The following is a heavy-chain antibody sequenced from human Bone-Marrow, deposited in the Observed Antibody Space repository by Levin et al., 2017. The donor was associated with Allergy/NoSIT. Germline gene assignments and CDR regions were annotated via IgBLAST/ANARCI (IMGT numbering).Heavy chain of an antibody. Sequence: SQTLSLTCTVSGGSISSYYWSWIRQPPGKGLEWIGYIYYSGSTNYNPSLKSRVTISVDTSKNQFSLKLSSVTAADTAVYYCARSNHVDTAMVPYPYYYYYGMDVWGQGTTVTVSS. D-gene: IGHD5-18*01. J-gene: IGHJ6*02. CDR1: GGSISSYY. CDR3: ARSNHVDTAMVPYPYYYYYGMDV. V-gene: IGHV4-59*01. CDR2: IYYSGST.